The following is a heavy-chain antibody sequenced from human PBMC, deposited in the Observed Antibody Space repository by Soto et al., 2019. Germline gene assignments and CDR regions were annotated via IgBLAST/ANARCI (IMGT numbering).Heavy chain of an antibody. J-gene: IGHJ5*02. CDR3: TRGRGLGASMLRGARWFDP. V-gene: IGHV4-31*03. CDR2: VYHTGHA. CDR1: GGSISNGGYH. D-gene: IGHD3-10*01. Sequence: QVQLQESGPGLVKPSETLTLTCTVSGGSISNGGYHWTWIRLSPGKGLEWIGYVYHTGHADYNPSLKGRLSTSVDTSMNQFSLNLNSLTAADTALYYWTRGRGLGASMLRGARWFDPWGQGIMVTVSS.